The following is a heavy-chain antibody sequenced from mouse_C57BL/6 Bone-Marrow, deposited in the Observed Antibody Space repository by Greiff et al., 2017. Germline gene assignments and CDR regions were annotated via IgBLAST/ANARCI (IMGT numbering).Heavy chain of an antibody. CDR2: INPGGGGT. CDR3: ASPYYYGSSSWFAY. CDR1: GYAFTNYL. D-gene: IGHD1-1*01. J-gene: IGHJ3*01. Sequence: VQLQQSGAELVRPGTSVKVSCKASGYAFTNYLIEWVKQRPGQGLEWIGVINPGGGGTNYNEKFKGKATLTADKSSSTAYMQLSSLTSESSAVYFCASPYYYGSSSWFAYWGQGTLVTVSA. V-gene: IGHV1-54*01.